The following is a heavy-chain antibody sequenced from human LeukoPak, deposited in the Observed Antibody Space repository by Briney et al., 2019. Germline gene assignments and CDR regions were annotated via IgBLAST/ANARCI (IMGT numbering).Heavy chain of an antibody. CDR1: GGSFSGYH. Sequence: SETLSLTCAVYGGSFSGYHWSWIRQPPGKGLEWIGEINHSGSTNYNPSLKSRVTISVDTSKNQFSLKLSSVTAADTAVYYCGGPTRAYLVWGQGTTVTVSS. CDR3: GGPTRAYLV. CDR2: INHSGST. J-gene: IGHJ6*02. V-gene: IGHV4-34*01. D-gene: IGHD2/OR15-2a*01.